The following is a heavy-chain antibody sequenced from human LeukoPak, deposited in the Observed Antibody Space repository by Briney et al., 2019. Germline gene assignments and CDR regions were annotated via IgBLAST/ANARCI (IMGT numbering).Heavy chain of an antibody. Sequence: PGGSLRLSCAASGFTFSSYSMNWVRQAPGKGLEWVSSISSSSSYIYYADSVKGRFTISRDNAKNSLYLQMNSLRAEDTAVYYCANDFWSGYPPMDVWGQGTTVTVSS. CDR2: ISSSSSYI. CDR1: GFTFSSYS. CDR3: ANDFWSGYPPMDV. V-gene: IGHV3-21*04. J-gene: IGHJ6*02. D-gene: IGHD3-3*01.